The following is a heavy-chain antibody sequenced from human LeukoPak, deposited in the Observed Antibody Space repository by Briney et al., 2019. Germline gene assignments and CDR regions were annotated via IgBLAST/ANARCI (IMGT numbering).Heavy chain of an antibody. Sequence: ASVKVSCKASGYTFTSYDINWVRQATGQGLEWMGWINPNSGGTNYAQKFQGRVTMTRDTSISTAYMELSRLRSDDTAVYYCARARRYQLLSWFDPWGQGTLVTVSP. CDR1: GYTFTSYD. V-gene: IGHV1-2*02. CDR3: ARARRYQLLSWFDP. J-gene: IGHJ5*02. D-gene: IGHD2-2*01. CDR2: INPNSGGT.